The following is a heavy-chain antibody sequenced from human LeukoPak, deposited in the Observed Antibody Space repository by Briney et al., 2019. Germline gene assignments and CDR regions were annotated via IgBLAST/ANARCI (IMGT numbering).Heavy chain of an antibody. J-gene: IGHJ4*02. CDR1: GGTFSSYA. V-gene: IGHV1-69*13. D-gene: IGHD6-13*01. Sequence: GASVKVSCKASGGTFSSYAISWVRQAPGQGLEWMGGIIPIFGTANYAQKFQGRVTITADESTSTAYMELSSLRSEDTAVYYCARESLRYSSSWYFDYWGQGTLVTVSS. CDR3: ARESLRYSSSWYFDY. CDR2: IIPIFGTA.